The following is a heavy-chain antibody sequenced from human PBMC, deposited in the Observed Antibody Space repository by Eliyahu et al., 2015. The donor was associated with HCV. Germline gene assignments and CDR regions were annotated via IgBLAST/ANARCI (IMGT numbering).Heavy chain of an antibody. J-gene: IGHJ4*02. CDR2: ISGTGGST. D-gene: IGHD5-18*01. V-gene: IGHV3-23*01. Sequence: EVQLLESGGGLVQPGGSLRLXXAAXGFTFSGHPMSWVRQAPGKGLEWVSGISGTGGSTHYADSVRGRFTISRDNSKNRMYLQMDSLSAEDTAVYYCAKREGAYNYDSLDYWGQGTLVTVSS. CDR1: GFTFSGHP. CDR3: AKREGAYNYDSLDY.